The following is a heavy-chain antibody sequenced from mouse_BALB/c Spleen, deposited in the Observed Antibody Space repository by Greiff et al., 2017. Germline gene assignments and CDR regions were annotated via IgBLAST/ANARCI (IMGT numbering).Heavy chain of an antibody. CDR1: GYTFTSYW. J-gene: IGHJ2*01. CDR2: INPSTGYT. CDR3: ARGVYYDYGDY. Sequence: VKLQESGAELAKPGASVKMSCKASGYTFTSYWMHWVKQRPGQGLEWIGYINPSTGYTEYNQKFKDKATLTADKSSSTAYMQLSSLTSEDSAVYYCARGVYYDYGDYWGQGTTLTVSS. D-gene: IGHD2-4*01. V-gene: IGHV1-7*01.